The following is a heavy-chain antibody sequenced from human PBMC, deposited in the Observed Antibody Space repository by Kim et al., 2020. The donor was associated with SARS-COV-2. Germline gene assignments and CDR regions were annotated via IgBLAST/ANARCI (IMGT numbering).Heavy chain of an antibody. J-gene: IGHJ4*02. V-gene: IGHV3-30*01. D-gene: IGHD3-10*01. Sequence: CADSVKGRFTISRDNSKNTLYLQMNSLRAEDTAVYYCARGDMVRGVMGVYWGQGTLVTVSS. CDR3: ARGDMVRGVMGVY.